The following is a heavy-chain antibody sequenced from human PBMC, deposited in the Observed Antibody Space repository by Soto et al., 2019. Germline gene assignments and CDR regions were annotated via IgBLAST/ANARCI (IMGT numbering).Heavy chain of an antibody. CDR2: IYSGGGT. CDR1: GFTVSSNY. J-gene: IGHJ4*02. Sequence: GGSLRLSCAASGFTVSSNYMSWVRQAPGKGLEWVSVIYSGGGTYYADSVKGRFTISRDNSKNTLYLQMNSLRAEDTAVYYCAKHLQPAAADYWGQGTLVTVSS. V-gene: IGHV3-66*04. D-gene: IGHD6-13*01. CDR3: AKHLQPAAADY.